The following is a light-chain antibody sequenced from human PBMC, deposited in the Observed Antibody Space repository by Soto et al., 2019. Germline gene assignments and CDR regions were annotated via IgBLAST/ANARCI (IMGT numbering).Light chain of an antibody. V-gene: IGKV3-20*01. J-gene: IGKJ4*01. Sequence: EIVLTQSPGTLSLSPGERATLSCRASQSVTRSYLAWYQQKPGQAPRLLFYGASSRATGIPDRFSGSGSGTDFTLTISRLEPEDFAVYYCQQYGSSPRTFGGGTKVEIK. CDR1: QSVTRSY. CDR3: QQYGSSPRT. CDR2: GAS.